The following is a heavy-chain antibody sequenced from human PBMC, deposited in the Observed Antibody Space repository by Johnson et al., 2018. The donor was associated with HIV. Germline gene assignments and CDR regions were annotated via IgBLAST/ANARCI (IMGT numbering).Heavy chain of an antibody. J-gene: IGHJ3*02. CDR3: AKDRSSSWSWDAFDI. D-gene: IGHD6-13*01. CDR2: ISWNSGSI. Sequence: VESGGGLVQPGRSLRLSCAASGFTFDDYAMHWVRQAPGKGLEWVSGISWNSGSIGYADSVKGRFTISRDNAKNSLYLQMNTLRAEDTALYYCAKDRSSSWSWDAFDIWGQGTMVTVSS. V-gene: IGHV3-9*01. CDR1: GFTFDDYA.